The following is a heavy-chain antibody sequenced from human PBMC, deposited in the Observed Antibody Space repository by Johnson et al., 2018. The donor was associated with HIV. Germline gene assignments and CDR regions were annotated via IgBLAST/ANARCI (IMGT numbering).Heavy chain of an antibody. J-gene: IGHJ3*01. CDR2: ISTNGGST. CDR3: ARGGLGYQNFQDPFDV. CDR1: GFSFSSYA. V-gene: IGHV3-64*01. D-gene: IGHD3-16*02. Sequence: EVQLVESGGGVVQPGRSLRLSCAASGFSFSSYAMHWVRQAPGKGLDYVSGISTNGGSTYYANSVRGRFTISRDNSKNSLYPQMNSLRPEDTALYYCARGGLGYQNFQDPFDVWGQGTMVTVSS.